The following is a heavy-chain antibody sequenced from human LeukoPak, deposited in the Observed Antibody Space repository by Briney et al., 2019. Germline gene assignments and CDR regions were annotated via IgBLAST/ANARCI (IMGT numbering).Heavy chain of an antibody. CDR1: GGSISSSGYY. V-gene: IGHV4-31*03. CDR3: AREDYYDSSGYLDY. CDR2: IYYSGTT. D-gene: IGHD3-22*01. Sequence: SETLSLTCTVSGGSISSSGYYWSWLRQHPGKGLEWIGYIYYSGTTYYNPSLKSRVTISVDTSKNQFSLKLFSVTAADTAVYYCAREDYYDSSGYLDYWGQGTLVTVPS. J-gene: IGHJ4*02.